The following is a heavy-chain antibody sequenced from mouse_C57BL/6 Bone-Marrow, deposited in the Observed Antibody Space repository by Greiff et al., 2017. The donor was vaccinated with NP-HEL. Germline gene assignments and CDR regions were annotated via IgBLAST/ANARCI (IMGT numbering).Heavy chain of an antibody. V-gene: IGHV1-80*01. CDR1: GYAFSSYW. CDR2: IYPGDGDT. J-gene: IGHJ4*01. D-gene: IGHD4-1*01. Sequence: VKLMESGAELVKPGASVKISCEASGYAFSSYWMNWVKQRPGKGLEWIGQIYPGDGDTNYNGKFKGKATLTADKSSSTAYMQLSSLTSEDSAVYFCARWDHYYAMDYWGQGTSVTVSS. CDR3: ARWDHYYAMDY.